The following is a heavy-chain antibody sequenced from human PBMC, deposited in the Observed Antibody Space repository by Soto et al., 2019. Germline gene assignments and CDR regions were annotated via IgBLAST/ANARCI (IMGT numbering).Heavy chain of an antibody. D-gene: IGHD2-2*01. J-gene: IGHJ6*02. V-gene: IGHV3-30*03. Sequence: GGSLRLSCAASGFTFSSYGMHWVRQAPGKGLEWVAVISYDGSNTYYADSVKGRFTISRDNSGNTLFLEMYSLRAEDTAVYYCARYIPGVRYYGMDVWGQGTTVTVSS. CDR1: GFTFSSYG. CDR2: ISYDGSNT. CDR3: ARYIPGVRYYGMDV.